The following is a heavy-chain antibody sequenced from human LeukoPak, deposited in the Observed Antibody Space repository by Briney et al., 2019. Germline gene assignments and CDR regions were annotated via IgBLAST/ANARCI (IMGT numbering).Heavy chain of an antibody. CDR3: AVFDIVVVPAAILSTRDYP. D-gene: IGHD2-2*02. Sequence: ASVKVSCKASGYTFTGYYMHWVRQAPGQGLEWMGWINPNSGGTNYAQKFQGRVTMTRDTSISTAYMELSRLRSDDTAVYYCAVFDIVVVPAAILSTRDYPWGQGTLVTVSS. J-gene: IGHJ5*02. CDR1: GYTFTGYY. V-gene: IGHV1-2*02. CDR2: INPNSGGT.